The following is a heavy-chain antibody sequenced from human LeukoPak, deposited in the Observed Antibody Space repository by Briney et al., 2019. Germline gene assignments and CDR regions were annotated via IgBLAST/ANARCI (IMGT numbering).Heavy chain of an antibody. CDR2: ITSDGSTT. D-gene: IGHD3-16*01. CDR3: VRDNYGVDF. Sequence: GGSLRLSCAASGFTFSGYWMQWVRQAPGKGLVWVSHITSDGSTTTYADSVKGRFTTSRDNAKNTLYLQMNSLRAEDTAVYYCVRDNYGVDFWGQGTLVTVSS. CDR1: GFTFSGYW. V-gene: IGHV3-74*03. J-gene: IGHJ4*02.